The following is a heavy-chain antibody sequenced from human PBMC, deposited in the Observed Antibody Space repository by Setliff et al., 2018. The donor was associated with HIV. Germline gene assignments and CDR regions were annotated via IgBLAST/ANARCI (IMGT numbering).Heavy chain of an antibody. CDR1: GGSINSGSHL. CDR3: AREPTGGWFDP. CDR2: VYFSASS. Sequence: LSLTCTVSGGSINSGSHLWSWIRQHPEKGLEWIGHVYFSASSTYNPTLKTRASISSDMSQNQFSLRLNSVTAADTAVYYCAREPTGGWFDPWGQETLVTVSS. D-gene: IGHD3-10*01. V-gene: IGHV4-31*03. J-gene: IGHJ5*02.